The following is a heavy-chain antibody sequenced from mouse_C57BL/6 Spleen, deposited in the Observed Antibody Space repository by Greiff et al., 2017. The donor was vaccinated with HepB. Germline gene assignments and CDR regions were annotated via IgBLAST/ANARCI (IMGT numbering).Heavy chain of an antibody. CDR2: ISSGGSYT. J-gene: IGHJ2*01. D-gene: IGHD1-3*01. Sequence: EVKLVESGGDLVKPGGSLKLSCAASGFTFSSYGMSWVRQTPDKRLEWVATISSGGSYTYYPDSVKGRFTISRDNAKNTLYLQMSSLKSEDTAMYYCARHSGPDYWGQGTTLTVSS. CDR3: ARHSGPDY. V-gene: IGHV5-6*01. CDR1: GFTFSSYG.